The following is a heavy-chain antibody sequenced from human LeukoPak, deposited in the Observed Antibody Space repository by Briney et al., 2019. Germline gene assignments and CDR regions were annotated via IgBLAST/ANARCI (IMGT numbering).Heavy chain of an antibody. Sequence: ASVKVSCKASGYTFTSYGISWVRQPPGQGREWMGWISAYNGNTNYAQKLQGRVTMTTDTSTSTAYMELRSLRSDDTAVYYCARDTSGSYYYWYFDLWGRGTLVTVSS. CDR2: ISAYNGNT. CDR3: ARDTSGSYYYWYFDL. V-gene: IGHV1-18*01. J-gene: IGHJ2*01. CDR1: GYTFTSYG. D-gene: IGHD1-26*01.